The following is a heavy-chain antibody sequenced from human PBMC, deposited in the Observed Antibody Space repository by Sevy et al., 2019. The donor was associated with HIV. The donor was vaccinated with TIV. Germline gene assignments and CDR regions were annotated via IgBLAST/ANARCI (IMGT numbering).Heavy chain of an antibody. CDR2: ISSSGSTI. Sequence: GGSLRLSCAASGFTFSDYYMSWICQAPGKGLEWVSYISSSGSTIYYADSVKGRFTISRDNAKNSLYLQMNSLRAEDTAVYYCARSELRYFDWLLPTDAFDIWGQGTMVTVSS. J-gene: IGHJ3*02. D-gene: IGHD3-9*01. CDR1: GFTFSDYY. CDR3: ARSELRYFDWLLPTDAFDI. V-gene: IGHV3-11*01.